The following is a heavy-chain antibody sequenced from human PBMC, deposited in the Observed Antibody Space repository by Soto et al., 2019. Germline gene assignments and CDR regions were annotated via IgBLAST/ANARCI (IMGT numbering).Heavy chain of an antibody. V-gene: IGHV2-70*11. CDR3: ARTPVVPAAIGGYYYYYMDV. D-gene: IGHD2-2*02. CDR2: IDWDDDK. CDR1: GFSLSTSGMC. Sequence: SGPTLVNPTQTLTLTCTFSGFSLSTSGMCVSWIRQPPGKALEWLARIDWDDDKYYSTSLKTRLTISKETSKNQVVLTMTNMDPVDTATYYCARTPVVPAAIGGYYYYYMDVWGKGTTVTVSS. J-gene: IGHJ6*03.